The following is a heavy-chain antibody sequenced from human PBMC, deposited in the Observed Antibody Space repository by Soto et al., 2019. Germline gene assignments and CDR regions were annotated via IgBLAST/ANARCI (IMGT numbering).Heavy chain of an antibody. D-gene: IGHD2-15*01. Sequence: GGSLRLSCAASGLNFSILAMSWVRRAPGKGLEWVSTTGYSRLTTYYADSVKGRFTVSRDNSKNPLDLQMSSLRAEATAVYYCATVHSSSRSFDYWGQGTLVTVSS. V-gene: IGHV3-23*01. CDR1: GLNFSILA. CDR3: ATVHSSSRSFDY. CDR2: TGYSRLTT. J-gene: IGHJ4*02.